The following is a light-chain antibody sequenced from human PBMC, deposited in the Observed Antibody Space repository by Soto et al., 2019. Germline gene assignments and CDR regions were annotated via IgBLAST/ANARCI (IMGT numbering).Light chain of an antibody. CDR2: DVN. CDR1: TSDVGGYNY. Sequence: QSVLTQPRSVSGSPGQSVTISCTGTTSDVGGYNYVSWYQQHPGRAPKLIISDVNKRPSGVPDRFSGSKSGNTASLTISGLQTEDEAEYYCCSYAGTYSIFGGGTKLTVL. V-gene: IGLV2-11*01. CDR3: CSYAGTYSI. J-gene: IGLJ2*01.